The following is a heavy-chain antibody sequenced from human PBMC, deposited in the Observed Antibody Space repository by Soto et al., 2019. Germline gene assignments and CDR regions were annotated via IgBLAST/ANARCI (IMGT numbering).Heavy chain of an antibody. CDR2: ISSSSSYI. CDR3: ASHYDFWSGYLD. CDR1: GFTFSSYS. Sequence: GSLRLSCAASGFTFSSYSMNWVRQAPGKGLEWVSSISSSSSYIYYADSVKGRFTISRDNAKNSLYLQMNSLRAEDTAVYYCASHYDFWSGYLDWGQGTLVTVSS. V-gene: IGHV3-21*01. D-gene: IGHD3-3*01. J-gene: IGHJ4*02.